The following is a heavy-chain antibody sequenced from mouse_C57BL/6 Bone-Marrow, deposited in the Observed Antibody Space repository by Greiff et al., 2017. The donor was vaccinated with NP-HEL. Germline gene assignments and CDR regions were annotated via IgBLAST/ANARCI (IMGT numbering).Heavy chain of an antibody. CDR3: AREEGTAQATSWFAY. CDR1: GYSITSGYY. D-gene: IGHD3-2*02. CDR2: ISYDGSN. V-gene: IGHV3-6*01. Sequence: EVQVVESGPGLVKPSQSLSLTCSVTGYSITSGYYWNWIRQFPGNKLEWMGYISYDGSNNYNPSLKNRISITRDTSKNQFFLKLNSVTTEDTATYYCAREEGTAQATSWFAYWGQGTLVTVS. J-gene: IGHJ3*01.